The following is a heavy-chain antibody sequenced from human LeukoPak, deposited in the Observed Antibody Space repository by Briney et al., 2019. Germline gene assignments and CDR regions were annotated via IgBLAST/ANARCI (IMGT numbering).Heavy chain of an antibody. Sequence: AGSLRLSCAASGFTVSTNIINWVRQAPPKGLERVSVTNTCGSTYYADSVKGRFTISRDNSKNTVYLQMKSVRAEDTAVYYCAREDALDYLGQGMLVNVSS. CDR2: TNTCGST. V-gene: IGHV3-53*01. J-gene: IGHJ4*02. CDR1: GFTVSTNI. D-gene: IGHD2-8*01. CDR3: AREDALDY.